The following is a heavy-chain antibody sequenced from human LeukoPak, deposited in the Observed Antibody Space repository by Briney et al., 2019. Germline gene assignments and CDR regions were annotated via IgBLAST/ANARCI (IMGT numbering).Heavy chain of an antibody. Sequence: GGSLRLSCAASGFTFSDYYMSWIRQAPGKGLEWVSYISSSGSTIYYADSVKGRFTISRDNAKNSLYLQMNSLRAEDTAVYYCAVPGVGVRGVKLLSDGMDVWGQGTTVTVSS. CDR3: AVPGVGVRGVKLLSDGMDV. CDR2: ISSSGSTI. CDR1: GFTFSDYY. J-gene: IGHJ6*02. V-gene: IGHV3-11*01. D-gene: IGHD3-10*01.